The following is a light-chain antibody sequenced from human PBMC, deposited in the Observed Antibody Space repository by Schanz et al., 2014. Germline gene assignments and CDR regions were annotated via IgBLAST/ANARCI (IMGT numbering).Light chain of an antibody. CDR1: SSEAGAYKY. V-gene: IGLV2-8*01. CDR3: TSYTGSLPLWV. Sequence: QSALTQKKEEKGEKGQSVTISCNGTSSEAGAYKYVSWYQQHPGKAPKLMIYEVSKRPSGVPERFSGSKAGNTASLTVSGLLPWDEADYYCTSYTGSLPLWVFGGGPPLTVL. CDR2: EVS. J-gene: IGLJ3*02.